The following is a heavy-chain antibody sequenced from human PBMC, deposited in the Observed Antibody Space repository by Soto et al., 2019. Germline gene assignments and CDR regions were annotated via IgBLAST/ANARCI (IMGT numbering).Heavy chain of an antibody. J-gene: IGHJ4*02. Sequence: GGSLRLSCTASGFTFSSYAMSWVRQAPGKGLEWVSAISGSGGSTYYADSVKGRFTISRDNSKNTLYLQMNSLRAEDTAVYYCAKSILYSPSHFDYWGQGTLVTVSS. CDR2: ISGSGGST. CDR3: AKSILYSPSHFDY. D-gene: IGHD3-9*01. V-gene: IGHV3-23*01. CDR1: GFTFSSYA.